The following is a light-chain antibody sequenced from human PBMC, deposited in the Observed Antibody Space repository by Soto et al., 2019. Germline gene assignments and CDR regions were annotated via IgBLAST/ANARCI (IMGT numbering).Light chain of an antibody. V-gene: IGKV3-20*01. CDR1: QSVSSSS. CDR2: GAS. Sequence: EIVLTQSPGTLSLSPGERATLSCRTSQSVSSSSLAWYQQKPGQAPRLLIYGASIRATGIPDRFSGSGSGTDFTLTITRLEPEDFAVYYCQQYGSSSYTFGQGTKLEIK. CDR3: QQYGSSSYT. J-gene: IGKJ2*01.